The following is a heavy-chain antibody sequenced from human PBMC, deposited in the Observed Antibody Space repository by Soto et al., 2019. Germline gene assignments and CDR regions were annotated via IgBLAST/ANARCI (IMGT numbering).Heavy chain of an antibody. CDR3: ARFDYYDSSGYLDFGPK. Sequence: QVQLQESGPGLVKPSETLSLTCTVSGGSISSYYWSWIRQPPGKGLECIGYIYYSGRTNYNPSLQNRATISVHLSTNQSDLTLRSVSAADTDVYYCARFDYYDSSGYLDFGPKWGQGTLVTVSS. J-gene: IGHJ4*02. D-gene: IGHD3-22*01. CDR2: IYYSGRT. V-gene: IGHV4-59*01. CDR1: GGSISSYY.